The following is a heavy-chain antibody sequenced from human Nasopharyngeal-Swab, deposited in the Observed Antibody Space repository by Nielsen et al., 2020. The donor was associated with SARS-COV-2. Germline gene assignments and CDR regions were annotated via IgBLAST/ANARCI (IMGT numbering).Heavy chain of an antibody. J-gene: IGHJ4*02. Sequence: GESLKISCQGSGYSFTTYLIGWVRQMPGKGLEWMGIIYPGDSNTIYSPSFQGQVTISADKSFSTAYLQWSSLKASDTAMYYCARHVGRSTTRTIIFDYWGQGTLVTVSS. V-gene: IGHV5-51*01. D-gene: IGHD1/OR15-1a*01. CDR3: ARHVGRSTTRTIIFDY. CDR1: GYSFTTYL. CDR2: IYPGDSNT.